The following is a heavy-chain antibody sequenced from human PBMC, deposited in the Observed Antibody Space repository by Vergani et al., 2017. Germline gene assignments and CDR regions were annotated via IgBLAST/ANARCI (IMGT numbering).Heavy chain of an antibody. Sequence: EVQLVESGGGLVQPGRSLRLSCAASGFTFDDYAMHWVRQAPGKGLAWVSGISWNSGSIGYADSVKGRFTISRDNAKNSLYLQMNSLRAEETALYYCAKDTPSYYYDSSGSAPHLGQGTLVTVSS. CDR3: AKDTPSYYYDSSGSAPH. CDR1: GFTFDDYA. V-gene: IGHV3-9*01. CDR2: ISWNSGSI. D-gene: IGHD3-22*01. J-gene: IGHJ1*01.